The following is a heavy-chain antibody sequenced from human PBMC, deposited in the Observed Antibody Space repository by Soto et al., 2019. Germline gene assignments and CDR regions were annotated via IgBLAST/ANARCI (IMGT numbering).Heavy chain of an antibody. V-gene: IGHV1-69*12. CDR2: IIPLFGTA. CDR3: ARDLSGATLPREPV. Sequence: QDRLVQSGAEVKKPGSSVKVSCKASGGTFTRYAISWVRQAPGQGLEWMGGIIPLFGTANYAQKFQGRVTITADESTSTAYMELSSLRSEDTAIYYCARDLSGATLPREPVWGKGTLVTVSS. CDR1: GGTFTRYA. D-gene: IGHD1-26*01. J-gene: IGHJ4*02.